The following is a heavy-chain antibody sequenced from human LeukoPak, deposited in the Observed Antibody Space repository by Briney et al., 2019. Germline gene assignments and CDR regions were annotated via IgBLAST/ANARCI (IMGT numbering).Heavy chain of an antibody. Sequence: GGSLRLSCAASGFTFSSYSMSWVRQAPGKGLEWVSGVTGSGGGTDYEDSVKGRFTISRDNSKNTLYLQMNSLRAEDTAVYYCARDLRDGYNFEFGYWGQGTLVTVSS. CDR3: ARDLRDGYNFEFGY. CDR1: GFTFSSYS. J-gene: IGHJ4*02. V-gene: IGHV3-23*01. CDR2: VTGSGGGT. D-gene: IGHD5-24*01.